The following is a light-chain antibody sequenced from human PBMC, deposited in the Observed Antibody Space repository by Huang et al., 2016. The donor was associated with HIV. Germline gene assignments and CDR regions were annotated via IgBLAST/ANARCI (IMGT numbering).Light chain of an antibody. CDR3: QQYNNWPPST. CDR2: GAS. V-gene: IGKV3-15*01. CDR1: QSIINN. J-gene: IGKJ4*01. Sequence: IVMTQSPATLSVSPGGRATLSCRASQSIINNLAWYQQKPGQAPRLLIYGASTRASGIPARFSGSGSGTEFTLTISRLQSEDFSVYYCQQYNNWPPSTFGGGTKVEIK.